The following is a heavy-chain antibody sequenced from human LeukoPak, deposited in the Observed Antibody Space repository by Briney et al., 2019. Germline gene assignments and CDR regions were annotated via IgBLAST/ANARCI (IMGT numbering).Heavy chain of an antibody. Sequence: GGSLRLSCAASGFIFSYYGMHWVRQAPGKGLEWLAVIWPDCTIQYYADPVKGRFTISRDNSKNTLYLQLTGLRADDSAVYYCARHNHDWGWDFWGQGAQVTVSS. J-gene: IGHJ4*02. CDR2: IWPDCTIQ. V-gene: IGHV3-33*01. D-gene: IGHD2-8*02. CDR3: ARHNHDWGWDF. CDR1: GFIFSYYG.